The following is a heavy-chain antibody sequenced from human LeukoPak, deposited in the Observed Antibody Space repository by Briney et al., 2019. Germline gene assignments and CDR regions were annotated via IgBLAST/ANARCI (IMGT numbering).Heavy chain of an antibody. CDR2: IYISGST. CDR1: GASITSYY. J-gene: IGHJ5*02. CDR3: ARDLEQQLGDFWFDP. D-gene: IGHD6-13*01. Sequence: SETLSLTCTVSGASITSYYWSWIRQPAGKGLEWIGRIYISGSTNYNPSLKSRVTMSVDTSKNQFSLKLSSVTAADTAVYYCARDLEQQLGDFWFDPWGQGTLVTVSS. V-gene: IGHV4-4*07.